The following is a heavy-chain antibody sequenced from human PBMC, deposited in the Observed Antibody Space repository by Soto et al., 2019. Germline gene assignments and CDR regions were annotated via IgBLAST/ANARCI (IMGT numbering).Heavy chain of an antibody. J-gene: IGHJ4*02. CDR2: IYYSGST. Sequence: QVQLQESGPGLVKPSQTLSLTCTVSGGSISSGDYYWSWIRQPPGKGLEWIGYIYYSGSTYYNPSLKRRITIAVDTSTNQFSLKLSPVTAADTAVYYCARAGGQQLVPRYFDYWGQGTLVTVSS. CDR1: GGSISSGDYY. D-gene: IGHD6-13*01. CDR3: ARAGGQQLVPRYFDY. V-gene: IGHV4-30-4*01.